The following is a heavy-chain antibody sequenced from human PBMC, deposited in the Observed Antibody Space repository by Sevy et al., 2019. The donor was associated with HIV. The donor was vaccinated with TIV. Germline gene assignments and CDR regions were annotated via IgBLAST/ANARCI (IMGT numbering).Heavy chain of an antibody. CDR1: GFTLSNYG. J-gene: IGHJ3*02. Sequence: GGSLRLSCVASGFTLSNYGMHWVRQAPGKGLEWVATIWNDMTNKYYADSAMGRFTISRDNSKNTLYLQMNSLRAEETAVSYCASLPNNYYDRGGYSGDDAFDIWGQGTMVTVSS. D-gene: IGHD3-22*01. CDR2: IWNDMTNK. CDR3: ASLPNNYYDRGGYSGDDAFDI. V-gene: IGHV3-33*01.